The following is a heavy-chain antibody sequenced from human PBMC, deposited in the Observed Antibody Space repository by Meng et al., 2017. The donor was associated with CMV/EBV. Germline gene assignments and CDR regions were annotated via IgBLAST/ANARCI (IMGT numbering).Heavy chain of an antibody. CDR3: ASTYCSSTSCYLYYYYGMDV. J-gene: IGHJ6*02. CDR1: GGSISSSSYY. Sequence: SETLSLTCTVSGGSISSSSYYWGWIRQPPGKGLEWIGSIYYSGSTYYNPSLKSRVTISVDTSKNQFSLKLSSVTAADTAVYYCASTYCSSTSCYLYYYYGMDVWGQGTTVTVSS. CDR2: IYYSGST. V-gene: IGHV4-39*07. D-gene: IGHD2-2*01.